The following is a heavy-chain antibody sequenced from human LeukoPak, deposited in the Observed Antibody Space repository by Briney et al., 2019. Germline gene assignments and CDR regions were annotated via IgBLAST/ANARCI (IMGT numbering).Heavy chain of an antibody. CDR2: ISDDGSQT. V-gene: IGHV3-30*18. Sequence: GRSLRLSCAASGFTFSSYGMHWVRQAPGKGLEWMAVISDDGSQTHYADSVKGRFTVSRDNSKDTVFLQMNSLRAEDTAVYFRGKAVLPTPMSFVHDFWGQGALVTVSS. D-gene: IGHD3-10*02. CDR3: GKAVLPTPMSFVHDF. J-gene: IGHJ4*02. CDR1: GFTFSSYG.